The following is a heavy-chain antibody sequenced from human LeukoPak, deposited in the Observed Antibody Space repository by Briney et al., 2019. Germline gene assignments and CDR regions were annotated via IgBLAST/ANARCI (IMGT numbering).Heavy chain of an antibody. CDR2: IDGSSTTI. V-gene: IGHV3-48*04. D-gene: IGHD5-24*01. CDR1: GFTFNKYS. CDR3: ATFGRDGYKGFF. Sequence: PGGSLRLSCAASGFTFNKYSMSWVRQAPGKGLEWISYIDGSSTTIYYADSVKGRFTTSRDNAKNSVFLHMNGLRAEDTAVYYCATFGRDGYKGFFWGQGTLVTVSS. J-gene: IGHJ4*02.